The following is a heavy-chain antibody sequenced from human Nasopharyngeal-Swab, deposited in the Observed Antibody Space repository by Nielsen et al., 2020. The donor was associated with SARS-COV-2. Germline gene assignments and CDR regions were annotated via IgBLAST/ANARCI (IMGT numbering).Heavy chain of an antibody. CDR2: VYYSGRT. J-gene: IGHJ3*02. Sequence: SETLSLTCTVSGGSVSSSIYYWAWIRQPPGKGLQWIASVYYSGRTYYNPSLKSRVTISLDTSNYQFSLRLSSVTAADTAVYYCARDSYRDAFDIWGQGTMATVSS. V-gene: IGHV4-39*07. CDR1: GGSVSSSIYY. CDR3: ARDSYRDAFDI.